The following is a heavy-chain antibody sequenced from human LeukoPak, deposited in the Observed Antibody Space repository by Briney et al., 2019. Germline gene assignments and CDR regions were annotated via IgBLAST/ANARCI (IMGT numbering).Heavy chain of an antibody. CDR2: IYYSGST. Sequence: TETLSLTCTVSGGSISSSSYYWGWIRQPPGKGLEWIGSIYYSGSTYYNPSLNSRVTISVDTSKNHFSLKLRSVTAADTAVYYCARSLRSGYSFTGDYWGQGTLVTVSS. CDR3: ARSLRSGYSFTGDY. J-gene: IGHJ4*02. D-gene: IGHD3-22*01. CDR1: GGSISSSSYY. V-gene: IGHV4-39*02.